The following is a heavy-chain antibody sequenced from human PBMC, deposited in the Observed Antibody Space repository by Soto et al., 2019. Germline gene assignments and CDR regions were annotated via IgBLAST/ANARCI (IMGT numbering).Heavy chain of an antibody. CDR3: ARDRLTGRSYSSSSGFYYYYYYGMDV. Sequence: GSLRLSCAASGFTFSSYAMHWVRQAPGKGLEWVAVISYDGSNKYYADSVKGRFTISRDNSKNTLYLQMNSLRAEDTAVYYCARDRLTGRSYSSSSGFYYYYYYGMDVWGQGTTVTVS. V-gene: IGHV3-30-3*01. J-gene: IGHJ6*02. CDR1: GFTFSSYA. CDR2: ISYDGSNK. D-gene: IGHD6-6*01.